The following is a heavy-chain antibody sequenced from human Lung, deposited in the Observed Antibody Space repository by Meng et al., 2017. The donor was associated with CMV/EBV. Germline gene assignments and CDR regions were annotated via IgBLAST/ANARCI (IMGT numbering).Heavy chain of an antibody. CDR1: GGSIGSGGYY. V-gene: IGHV4-31*03. CDR2: IYYTGST. J-gene: IGHJ4*02. CDR3: AREAGRDGYATPKFDY. Sequence: VQLQESGPVLVQPSQTLSRTCTVSGGSIGSGGYYWSWIRQHPGKGLEWIGYIYYTGSTFYNPSLKSRVTISVDTSKNQFSLKLIPATAADTAVYYCAREAGRDGYATPKFDYWGQGTLVTVSS. D-gene: IGHD5-24*01.